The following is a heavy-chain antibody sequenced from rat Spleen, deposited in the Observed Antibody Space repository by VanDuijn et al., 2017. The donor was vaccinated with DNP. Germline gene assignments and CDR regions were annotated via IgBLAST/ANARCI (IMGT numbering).Heavy chain of an antibody. Sequence: EVQLVESGGGLVQPGNSLKLSCAGSGFIFSDYAMAWVRRSPKKGLEWVASVIYDGSRTYFRDSVKGRFTISRDIAKDTLYLQMDSLRSEDTATYYCATQSFSIAAIWFPYWGQGTLVTVSS. V-gene: IGHV5S10*01. CDR1: GFIFSDYA. CDR2: VIYDGSRT. CDR3: ATQSFSIAAIWFPY. J-gene: IGHJ3*01. D-gene: IGHD1-2*01.